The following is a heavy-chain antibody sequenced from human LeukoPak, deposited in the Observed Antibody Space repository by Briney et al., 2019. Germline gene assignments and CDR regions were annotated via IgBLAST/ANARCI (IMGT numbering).Heavy chain of an antibody. D-gene: IGHD2-2*01. Sequence: ASVKVSCKVSGYTFTDYYMHWVQQAPGKGLEWMGLVDPEDGETIYAEKFQGRVTITADTSTDTAYMELSSLRSEDTAVYYCATGGYCSSTSCYAAYYYYGMDVRGKGTTVTVSS. CDR1: GYTFTDYY. J-gene: IGHJ6*04. CDR2: VDPEDGET. V-gene: IGHV1-69-2*01. CDR3: ATGGYCSSTSCYAAYYYYGMDV.